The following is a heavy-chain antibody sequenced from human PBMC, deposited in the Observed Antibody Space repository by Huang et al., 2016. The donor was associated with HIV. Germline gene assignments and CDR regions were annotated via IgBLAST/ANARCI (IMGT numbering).Heavy chain of an antibody. D-gene: IGHD6-6*01. J-gene: IGHJ4*02. CDR3: ARRFSSSSGYFDY. V-gene: IGHV5-51*01. CDR2: SFPDESDT. Sequence: VQLVQSGAAVKKPGESLKFSCKGSGYSFSSDWIAWVRQMAGQGLEWMGISFPDESDTTYRPSGAGEVTISADNSIGTVYLQWGSLKASDTAMYYCARRFSSSSGYFDYWGQGSLVTVSS. CDR1: GYSFSSDW.